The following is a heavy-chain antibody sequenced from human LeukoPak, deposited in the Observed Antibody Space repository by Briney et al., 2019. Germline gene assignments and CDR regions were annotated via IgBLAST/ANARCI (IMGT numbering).Heavy chain of an antibody. V-gene: IGHV3-53*01. D-gene: IGHD3-22*01. J-gene: IGHJ4*02. CDR3: AKFFYYDSSGSPG. CDR2: LYSGGDT. Sequence: PGGSLRLSCAASGFSVSSTYMSWVRQAPGKGLEWVSVLYSGGDTYYGDSVKGRFTISRDNSKNTLYLQMNSLRAEDTAVYYCAKFFYYDSSGSPGWGQGTLVTVSS. CDR1: GFSVSSTY.